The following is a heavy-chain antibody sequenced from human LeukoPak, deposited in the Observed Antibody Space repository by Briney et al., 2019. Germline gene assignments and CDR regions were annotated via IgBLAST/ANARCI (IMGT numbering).Heavy chain of an antibody. D-gene: IGHD2-21*02. J-gene: IGHJ4*02. CDR3: ARESLNMVTLDY. CDR2: INPSGGTT. CDR1: GFSFTSYY. V-gene: IGHV1-46*01. Sequence: ASVKVSCKASGFSFTSYYMHWLRQAPGQGLEWMGVINPSGGTTTCAQNFQGRVTMTRDTSTSTVYMELSSLRSEDTAVHYCARESLNMVTLDYWGQGTLVTVSS.